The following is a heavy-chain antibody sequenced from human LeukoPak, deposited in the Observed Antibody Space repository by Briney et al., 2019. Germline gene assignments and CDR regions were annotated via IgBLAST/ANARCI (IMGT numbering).Heavy chain of an antibody. CDR3: AKDLSRAVTTSFGYYYYGMDV. D-gene: IGHD4-17*01. CDR1: GFTFSSYG. J-gene: IGHJ6*02. Sequence: GGSLRLSCAASGFTFSSYGMHWVRQAPGKGLEWVAFIRYDGSNKYYADSVKGRFTISRDNSKNTLYLQMNSLRAEDTAVYYCAKDLSRAVTTSFGYYYYGMDVWGQGTTVTVSS. V-gene: IGHV3-30*02. CDR2: IRYDGSNK.